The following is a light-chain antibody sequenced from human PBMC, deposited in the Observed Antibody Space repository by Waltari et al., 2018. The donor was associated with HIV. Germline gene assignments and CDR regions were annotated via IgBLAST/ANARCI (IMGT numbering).Light chain of an antibody. CDR3: QQRIDWPPT. Sequence: EIVLTQSPATLSLSPGERATLSCRASQSVGSYLDWYQQKPGQAPRHLIYDASNRATFIPARFSGSRSGTDFTLTISSLEPEDFAVYYCQQRIDWPPTFGQWTKVEIK. CDR2: DAS. J-gene: IGKJ1*01. CDR1: QSVGSY. V-gene: IGKV3-11*01.